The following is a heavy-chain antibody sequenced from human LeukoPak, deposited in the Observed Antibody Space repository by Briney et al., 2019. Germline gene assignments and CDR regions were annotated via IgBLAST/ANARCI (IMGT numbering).Heavy chain of an antibody. V-gene: IGHV1-18*01. CDR3: ARDRLGRYYYDSSGYNDY. CDR1: GYTFTSYG. Sequence: ASVKVSCKASGYTFTSYGISWVRQAPGQGLEWMGWISAYNGNTNYAQKLQGRVTMTTVTSTSTAYMELRSLRSDDTAVYYCARDRLGRYYYDSSGYNDYWGQGTLVTVSS. J-gene: IGHJ4*02. CDR2: ISAYNGNT. D-gene: IGHD3-22*01.